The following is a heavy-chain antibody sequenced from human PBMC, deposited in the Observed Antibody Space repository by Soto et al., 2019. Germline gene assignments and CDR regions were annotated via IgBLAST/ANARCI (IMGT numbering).Heavy chain of an antibody. J-gene: IGHJ4*02. D-gene: IGHD3-22*01. CDR1: GYTFTSYA. CDR3: ARPHYDSSGYNY. CDR2: INAGNGNT. V-gene: IGHV1-3*01. Sequence: ASVKVSCKASGYTFTSYAMHWVRQAPGQRLEWMGWINAGNGNTKYSQKFQGRVTITRDTSASTAHMELSSLRSEDTAVYYCARPHYDSSGYNYWGQGTLVTVSS.